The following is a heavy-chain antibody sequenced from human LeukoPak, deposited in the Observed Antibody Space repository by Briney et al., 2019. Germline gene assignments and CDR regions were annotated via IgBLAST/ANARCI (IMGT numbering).Heavy chain of an antibody. J-gene: IGHJ4*02. CDR1: GGTFSSYA. Sequence: SVKVSCKASGGTFSSYAISWVRQAPGQGLEWMGRIIPILGIANYAQKFQGRVTITADKSTSTAYMELSSLRSEDTAVYYCASGGSGYFDWLAGYWGQGTLVTVSS. V-gene: IGHV1-69*04. CDR2: IIPILGIA. CDR3: ASGGSGYFDWLAGY. D-gene: IGHD3-9*01.